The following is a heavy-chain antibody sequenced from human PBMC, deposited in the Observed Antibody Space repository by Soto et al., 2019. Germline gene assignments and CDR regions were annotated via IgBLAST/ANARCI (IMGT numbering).Heavy chain of an antibody. Sequence: GGSLRLSCAAAGFTFSSYGMHWVSQAPGKGLEWVAVIWYDGSNKYYADSVKGRFTISRDNSKNTLYLQMNSLRAEDTAVYYCARGDYYDSSGPVHAFDIWGQGTMVTVSS. V-gene: IGHV3-33*01. J-gene: IGHJ3*02. D-gene: IGHD3-22*01. CDR2: IWYDGSNK. CDR3: ARGDYYDSSGPVHAFDI. CDR1: GFTFSSYG.